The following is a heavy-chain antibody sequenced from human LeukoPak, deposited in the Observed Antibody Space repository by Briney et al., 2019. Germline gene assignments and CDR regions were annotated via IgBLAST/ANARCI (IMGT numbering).Heavy chain of an antibody. D-gene: IGHD2-2*02. CDR3: ARPYCFSTNCYTIDP. CDR1: GYSFTSYW. J-gene: IGHJ5*02. V-gene: IGHV5-51*01. Sequence: GESLKISCKGSGYSFTSYWIGWVRQMPGKGLEWMGIIYPSDSDTRYSPSFQGQVTISADKSISTAYLQWSSLKASDTATYYCARPYCFSTNCYTIDPWGQGTLVTVSS. CDR2: IYPSDSDT.